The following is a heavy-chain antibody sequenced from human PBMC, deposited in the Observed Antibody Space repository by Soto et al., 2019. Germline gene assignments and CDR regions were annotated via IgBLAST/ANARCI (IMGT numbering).Heavy chain of an antibody. CDR1: GYTFTSYG. J-gene: IGHJ6*02. V-gene: IGHV1-18*01. Sequence: ASVKVSCTASGYTFTSYGISWVRQAPGQGLEWMGWISAYNGNTNYAQKLQGRVTMTTDTSTSTAYMELRSLRSDDTAVYYCARDWQGIAAAGTRPLYYYYGMDVWGQGTTVTVSS. CDR3: ARDWQGIAAAGTRPLYYYYGMDV. CDR2: ISAYNGNT. D-gene: IGHD6-13*01.